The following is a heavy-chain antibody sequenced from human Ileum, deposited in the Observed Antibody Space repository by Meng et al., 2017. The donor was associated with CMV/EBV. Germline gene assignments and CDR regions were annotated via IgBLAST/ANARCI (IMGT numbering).Heavy chain of an antibody. V-gene: IGHV4-34*01. CDR2: INHSGST. CDR3: ARGSFRGYCSSTSCYTGSWFDP. CDR1: GYD. D-gene: IGHD2-2*02. Sequence: GYDWSWIRQPQGKGLEWIGEINHSGSTNYNPSLKSRVTISVDTSKNQFSLKLSSVTAADTAVNYCARGSFRGYCSSTSCYTGSWFDPWGQGTLVTVSS. J-gene: IGHJ5*02.